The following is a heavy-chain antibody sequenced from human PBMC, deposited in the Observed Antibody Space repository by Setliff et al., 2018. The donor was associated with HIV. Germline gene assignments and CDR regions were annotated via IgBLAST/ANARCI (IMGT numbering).Heavy chain of an antibody. J-gene: IGHJ6*02. Sequence: SETLSLTCKVSGAPISSYYWNWIRQPPGKGLEWIGYIYNSGYSNSNPSLKSRVTISLDTSKNKFSLKLSSVTAADTAVYYCARGDGYRANDAYYDTGMDVWGQGITVTVSS. CDR3: ARGDGYRANDAYYDTGMDV. V-gene: IGHV4-59*01. D-gene: IGHD5-12*01. CDR1: GAPISSYY. CDR2: IYNSGYS.